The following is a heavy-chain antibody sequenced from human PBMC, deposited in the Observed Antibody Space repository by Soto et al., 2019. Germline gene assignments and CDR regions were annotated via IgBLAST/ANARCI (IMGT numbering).Heavy chain of an antibody. CDR2: IYWDDDK. D-gene: IGHD6-19*01. V-gene: IGHV2-5*02. CDR1: GFSLSTSGVG. J-gene: IGHJ5*02. Sequence: QITLKESGPTLVKPTQTLTLSCTFSGFSLSTSGVGVVWIRQPPGKALEWLGIIYWDDDKRYSPSLKSRLTITQDTSKDQVVLTIINMDPVDTGTYDCAHNLVAGTSWFDPWGQGTLVTVSS. CDR3: AHNLVAGTSWFDP.